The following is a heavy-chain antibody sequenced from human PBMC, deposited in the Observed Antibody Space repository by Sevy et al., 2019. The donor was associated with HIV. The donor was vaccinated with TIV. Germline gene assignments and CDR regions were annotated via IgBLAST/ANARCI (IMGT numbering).Heavy chain of an antibody. CDR3: AIGQAPYTEPSSFDY. J-gene: IGHJ4*02. D-gene: IGHD2-2*02. Sequence: ASVKVSCKASGYPFTIFYINWVRQAPGEGLEWMGGIAAYNGNTNYAHKLQDRLTMTTDTSRTTAYMELRSLTSDDTALYYCAIGQAPYTEPSSFDYWAQGTLVTVSS. V-gene: IGHV1-18*01. CDR2: IAAYNGNT. CDR1: GYPFTIFY.